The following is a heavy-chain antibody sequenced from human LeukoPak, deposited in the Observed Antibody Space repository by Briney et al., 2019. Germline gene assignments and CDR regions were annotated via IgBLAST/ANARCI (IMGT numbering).Heavy chain of an antibody. J-gene: IGHJ4*02. Sequence: GGSLRLSCGASGFRFSDYYMAWIRQAPGKGLEWISYISYSGSPIDYADSMKGRFTISRDNAKNSLYLQMDSLRVEDTAVYYCARGLYSYDYWGRGTLVTVSS. CDR2: ISYSGSPI. CDR3: ARGLYSYDY. V-gene: IGHV3-11*04. CDR1: GFRFSDYY. D-gene: IGHD3-16*01.